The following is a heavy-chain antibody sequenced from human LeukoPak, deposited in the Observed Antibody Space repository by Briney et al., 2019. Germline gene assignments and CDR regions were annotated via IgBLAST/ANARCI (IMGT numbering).Heavy chain of an antibody. J-gene: IGHJ4*02. D-gene: IGHD3-22*01. CDR1: GGSISSYY. V-gene: IGHV4-34*01. Sequence: SETLSLTCTVSGGSISSYYWSWIRQPPGKGLEWIGEINHSGSTNYNPSLKSRVTISVDTSKNQFSLKLSSVTAADTAVYYCARGRRKVTYYYDSSGSSLDYWGQGTLVTVSS. CDR3: ARGRRKVTYYYDSSGSSLDY. CDR2: INHSGST.